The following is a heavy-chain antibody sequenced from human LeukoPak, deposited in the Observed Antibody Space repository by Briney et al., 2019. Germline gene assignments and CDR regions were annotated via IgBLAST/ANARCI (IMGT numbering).Heavy chain of an antibody. CDR3: AKSPGVTASRFYFDY. D-gene: IGHD2-21*02. CDR1: GASISGYY. J-gene: IGHJ4*02. CDR2: IYTTGST. Sequence: PSETLSLTCTVSGASISGYYWSWIRQPAGKGLEWSGRIYTTGSTNYNPSLKSRVTMSVDSSKNQFSLQVTSVTAADTAVYYCAKSPGVTASRFYFDYWGQGALVTVSS. V-gene: IGHV4-4*07.